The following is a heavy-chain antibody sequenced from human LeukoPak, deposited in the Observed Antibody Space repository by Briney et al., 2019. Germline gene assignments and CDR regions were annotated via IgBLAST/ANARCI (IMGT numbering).Heavy chain of an antibody. CDR1: GGSISSGSYY. J-gene: IGHJ4*02. CDR2: IYTSGST. Sequence: PSQTLSLTCTVSGGSISSGSYYWSWIRQPAGKGLEWIGRIYTSGSTNYNPSLKSRVTISVDTSKNQFSLKLSSVTAADTAVYYCARQNPHRYECDYWGQGTLVTVSS. D-gene: IGHD5-12*01. V-gene: IGHV4-61*02. CDR3: ARQNPHRYECDY.